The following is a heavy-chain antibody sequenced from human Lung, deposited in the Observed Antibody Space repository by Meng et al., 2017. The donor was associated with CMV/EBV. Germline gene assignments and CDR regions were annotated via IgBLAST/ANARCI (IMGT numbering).Heavy chain of an antibody. CDR2: ISSSGSTI. V-gene: IGHV3-11*01. D-gene: IGHD3-10*01. Sequence: GESXKISXAASGFTFSDYYMSWIRQAPGKGLEWVSYISSSGSTIYYADSVKGRFTISRGNAKNSLYLQMNSLRAEDTAVYYCARSGRYYYGSGTPYWGQGXLVTVSS. CDR3: ARSGRYYYGSGTPY. CDR1: GFTFSDYY. J-gene: IGHJ4*02.